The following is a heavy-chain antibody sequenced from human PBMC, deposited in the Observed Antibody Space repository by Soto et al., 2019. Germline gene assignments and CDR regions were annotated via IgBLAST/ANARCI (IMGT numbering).Heavy chain of an antibody. CDR2: IYYSGST. V-gene: IGHV4-39*01. Sequence: QLQLQESGPGLVKPSETLSLTCTVSGGSISSSSYYWGWIRQPPGKGLEWIGSIYYSGSTYYNPSLKSRVTISVHTSKNPFPLKVSSVTAGYKAVYYCAGPLTYDYIWGSYRRRYRFDPWGQGTLVTVSS. CDR1: GGSISSSSYY. D-gene: IGHD3-16*02. CDR3: AGPLTYDYIWGSYRRRYRFDP. J-gene: IGHJ5*02.